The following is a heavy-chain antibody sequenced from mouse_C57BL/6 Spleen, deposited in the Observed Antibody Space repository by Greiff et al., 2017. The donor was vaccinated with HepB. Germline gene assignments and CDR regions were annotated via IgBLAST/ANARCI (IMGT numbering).Heavy chain of an antibody. CDR1: GYTFTSYW. CDR2: IYPGSGST. J-gene: IGHJ2*01. D-gene: IGHD2-14*01. V-gene: IGHV1-55*01. CDR3: ARSGGYPDYFDY. Sequence: QVQLQQPGAELVKPGASVKMSCKASGYTFTSYWITWVKQRPGQGLEWIGDIYPGSGSTNYNEKFKSKATLTVDTSSSTAYMQLSSLTSEDSAVYYCARSGGYPDYFDYWGQGTTLTVSS.